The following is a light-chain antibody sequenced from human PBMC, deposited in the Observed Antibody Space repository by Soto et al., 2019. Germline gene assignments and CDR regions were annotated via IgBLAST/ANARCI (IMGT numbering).Light chain of an antibody. CDR3: QVWDSSSDHVV. J-gene: IGLJ2*01. V-gene: IGLV3-21*04. Sequence: SYELTQPPSVSVAPGKTARITCGGNNIGSKSVHWYQQKPGQAPVLVIYYDSDRPSGIPERFSGSNSGNTATLTISSVEAGDEADYYCQVWDSSSDHVVFGGGTKLTVL. CDR1: NIGSKS. CDR2: YDS.